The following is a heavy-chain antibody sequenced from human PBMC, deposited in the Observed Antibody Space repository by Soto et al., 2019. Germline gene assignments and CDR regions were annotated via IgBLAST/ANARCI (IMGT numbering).Heavy chain of an antibody. CDR3: AREIDSNHDGMDG. J-gene: IGHJ6*02. D-gene: IGHD2-21*01. CDR1: GFPFSNFG. V-gene: IGHV3-33*01. Sequence: TGGSLRLSCEASGFPFSNFGMNLVRQSPGKGLEWVARVWYDGSSKYYVDSVKGRFTISRENSKETVYLQMNRLRAEDTGVYYCAREIDSNHDGMDGWGQGTTVTVSS. CDR2: VWYDGSSK.